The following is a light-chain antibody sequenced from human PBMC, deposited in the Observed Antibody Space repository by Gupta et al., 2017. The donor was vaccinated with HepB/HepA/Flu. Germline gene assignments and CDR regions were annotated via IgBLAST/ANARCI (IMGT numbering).Light chain of an antibody. J-gene: IGLJ2*01. CDR2: RND. CDR3: ATWGDSLSGQV. CDR1: SSNIGSNY. V-gene: IGLV1-47*01. Sequence: QSVLTPPPSASGTPRQRVTTSCCCSSSNIGSNYVYWYQQLPGTAPKLLIYRNDHRPSGVPDRFSGSKSGTSASLAISGLRSEDEADYYCATWGDSLSGQVFGEGTKLTVL.